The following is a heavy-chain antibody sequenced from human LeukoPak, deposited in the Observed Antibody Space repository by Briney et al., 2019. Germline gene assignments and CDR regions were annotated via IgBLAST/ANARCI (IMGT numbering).Heavy chain of an antibody. CDR1: GFTFSSYA. D-gene: IGHD6-19*01. Sequence: PGGSLRLSCAASGFTFSSYAMSWVRRAPGKGLEWVSSIRGSGGNTYYAQSVKGRFTISRDNSENTLYLQMDTLRADDTALYFCAKDPYITAVANTNGWFDPWGQGTLVTVSS. CDR2: IRGSGGNT. J-gene: IGHJ5*02. V-gene: IGHV3-23*01. CDR3: AKDPYITAVANTNGWFDP.